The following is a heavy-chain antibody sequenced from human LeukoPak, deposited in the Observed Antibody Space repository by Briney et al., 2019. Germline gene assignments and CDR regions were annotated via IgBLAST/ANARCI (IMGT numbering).Heavy chain of an antibody. CDR1: GFTFSDYW. CDR3: VRDLGWCTGVVCSL. D-gene: IGHD2-8*02. CDR2: IIGDGTIT. V-gene: IGHV3-74*01. Sequence: RGPLRLSCAASGFTFSDYWIHWVRPVPGEGLVWVSRIIGDGTITHYADSVKGRFTISRDNAKNTLYLQMNSLRAEDTAVYYCVRDLGWCTGVVCSLWGQGTPVTVSS. J-gene: IGHJ4*02.